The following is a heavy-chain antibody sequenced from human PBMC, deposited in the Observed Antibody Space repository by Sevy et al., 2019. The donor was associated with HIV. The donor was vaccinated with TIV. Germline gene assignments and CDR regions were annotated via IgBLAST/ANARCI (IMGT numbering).Heavy chain of an antibody. D-gene: IGHD3-3*01. CDR1: GYTFTSYG. J-gene: IGHJ4*02. CDR3: ARERRITIFGVVFDY. CDR2: ISAYNGNT. Sequence: ASVKVSCKASGYTFTSYGISWVRQAPGQGLEWMGWISAYNGNTNYAQKLQGRVTMTTDTSTSTAYMELRSLRSDDTAVYYCARERRITIFGVVFDYWGQRTLVTVSS. V-gene: IGHV1-18*01.